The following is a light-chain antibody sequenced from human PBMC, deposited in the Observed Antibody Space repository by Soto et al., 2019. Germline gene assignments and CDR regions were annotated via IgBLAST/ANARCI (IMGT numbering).Light chain of an antibody. CDR2: QDN. J-gene: IGLJ1*01. CDR1: KLGDKY. V-gene: IGLV3-1*01. CDR3: QTWDSSTAI. Sequence: SYELTQPPSVSVSPGQTASITCSGDKLGDKYACWYQQKPGQSPMLVIYQDNKRPSGIPERFSGSNSGNTATLTISGTQAMDEADYYCQTWDSSTAIFGAGTKVTVL.